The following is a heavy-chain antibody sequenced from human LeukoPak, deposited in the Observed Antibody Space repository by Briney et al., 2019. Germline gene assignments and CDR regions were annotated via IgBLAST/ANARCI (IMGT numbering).Heavy chain of an antibody. CDR2: ITNSGRST. CDR1: GFTFSSYA. CDR3: VRPSNPPH. V-gene: IGHV3-23*01. Sequence: PGGSLRLSCAVSGFTFSSYAMTWVRQAPGKGLEWVSSITNSGRSTYYADSVKGRFTISRDNPKNTLFLQMNSPGAEDTAIYYCVRPSNPPHWGQRTLVTVSS. J-gene: IGHJ4*02.